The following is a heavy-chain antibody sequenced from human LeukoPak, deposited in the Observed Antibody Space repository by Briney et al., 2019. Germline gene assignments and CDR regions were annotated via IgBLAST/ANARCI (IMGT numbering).Heavy chain of an antibody. D-gene: IGHD3-10*01. CDR1: GFTFSSYA. Sequence: GGSLRLSCVASGFTFSSYAMSWVRQAPGKGLEWISDISGSGGSTYYADSVKGRFTISRDNSKNTLYLQMNSLRAEDTAVYYCAKDRWFGELLFGYWGQGTLVTVSS. J-gene: IGHJ4*02. CDR3: AKDRWFGELLFGY. CDR2: ISGSGGST. V-gene: IGHV3-23*01.